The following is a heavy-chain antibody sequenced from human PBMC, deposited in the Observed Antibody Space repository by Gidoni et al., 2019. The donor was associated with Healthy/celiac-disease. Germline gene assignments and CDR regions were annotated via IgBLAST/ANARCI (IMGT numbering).Heavy chain of an antibody. V-gene: IGHV1-2*04. J-gene: IGHJ5*02. CDR3: ARDTAGNNWFDP. Sequence: QVQLVQSGAEVKKPGASVKVSCKASGYTFTGYYMHWVRQAPGQGREWMGWINPNRGGTNYAQKFQGWVTMTRDTSISTAYMELSRLRSDDTAVYYCARDTAGNNWFDPWGQGTLVTVSS. CDR1: GYTFTGYY. D-gene: IGHD4-17*01. CDR2: INPNRGGT.